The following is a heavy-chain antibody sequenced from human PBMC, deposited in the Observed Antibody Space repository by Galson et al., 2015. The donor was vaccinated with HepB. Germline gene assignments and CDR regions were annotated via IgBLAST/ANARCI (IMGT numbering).Heavy chain of an antibody. V-gene: IGHV3-30-3*01. Sequence: SLRLSCAVSGLTFSSYAMHWVRQAPGKGLEWVAVITYDGGTDYYADSVKGRFTVSRDNSKNTLYLQMNTLRTEDTALYYCTREEGRDFWNGYYVYWGQGTLVTVSS. CDR3: TREEGRDFWNGYYVY. CDR2: ITYDGGTD. D-gene: IGHD3-3*01. CDR1: GLTFSSYA. J-gene: IGHJ4*02.